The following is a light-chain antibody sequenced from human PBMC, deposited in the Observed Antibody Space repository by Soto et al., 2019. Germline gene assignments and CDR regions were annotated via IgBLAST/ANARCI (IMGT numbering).Light chain of an antibody. J-gene: IGKJ1*01. CDR3: QQRSNSWT. CDR2: DAS. CDR1: QSVSSY. V-gene: IGKV3-11*01. Sequence: EIVLTQSPATLSLSPGERATLSCRASQSVSSYLAWYQQKPGQAPRLLIYDASNRATGIPARFSGSGSGTDFTLPISSLEPEDFAVYYCQQRSNSWTFGQGTKVEIK.